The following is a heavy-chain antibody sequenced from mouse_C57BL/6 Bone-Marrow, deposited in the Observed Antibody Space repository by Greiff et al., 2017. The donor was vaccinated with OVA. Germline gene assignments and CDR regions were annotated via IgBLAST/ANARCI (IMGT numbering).Heavy chain of an antibody. V-gene: IGHV5-6*01. CDR3: ARPVDDVYSFAY. CDR2: ISSGGSYT. CDR1: GFTFSSYG. J-gene: IGHJ3*01. D-gene: IGHD2-3*01. Sequence: EVQLVESGGDLVKPGGSLKLSCAASGFTFSSYGMSWVRQTPDKRLEWVATISSGGSYTYYPDSVKGRFTISRDNAKNTLYLQMSSLKSEDTAMYYCARPVDDVYSFAYWGQGTLGTVSA.